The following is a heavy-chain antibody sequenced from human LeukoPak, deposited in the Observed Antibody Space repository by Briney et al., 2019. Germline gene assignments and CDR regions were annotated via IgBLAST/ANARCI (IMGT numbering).Heavy chain of an antibody. CDR3: ARVGKYCSSISCYHFDY. Sequence: PGGSLRLSCAASGFTFSSYSMNWVRQAPGKGLEWVSSISSSSSYIYYADSVKGRFTISRDNAKNSLYLQMNSLRAEDTAVYYCARVGKYCSSISCYHFDYWGQGTLVTVSS. CDR1: GFTFSSYS. D-gene: IGHD2-2*01. V-gene: IGHV3-21*01. CDR2: ISSSSSYI. J-gene: IGHJ4*02.